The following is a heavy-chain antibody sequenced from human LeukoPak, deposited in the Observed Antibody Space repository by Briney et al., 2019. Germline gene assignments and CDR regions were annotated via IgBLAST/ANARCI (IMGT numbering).Heavy chain of an antibody. CDR3: AKGPGLRSSGFRPFDY. CDR2: IWYDGSNK. V-gene: IGHV3-33*06. CDR1: GFTFSSYG. J-gene: IGHJ4*02. D-gene: IGHD6-19*01. Sequence: GGSLRLSCAASGFTFSSYGMHWVRQAPGKGLEWVAAIWYDGSNKYYADSVKGRFTISRDNSKNTLYLQMNSLRAEDTAVYYCAKGPGLRSSGFRPFDYWGQGTLVTVSS.